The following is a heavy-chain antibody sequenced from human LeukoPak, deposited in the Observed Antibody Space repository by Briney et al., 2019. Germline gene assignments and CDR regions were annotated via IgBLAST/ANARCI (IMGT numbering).Heavy chain of an antibody. CDR3: ARDYYDSSGYYPFDY. CDR1: GGSISSGGYY. CDR2: IYYSGST. V-gene: IGHV4-31*03. Sequence: PSETLSLTCTVSGGSISSGGYYWSRIRQHPGKGLEWIGYIYYSGSTYYNPSLKSRVTISVDTSKNQFSLKLSSVTAADTAVYYCARDYYDSSGYYPFDYWGQGTLVTVSS. D-gene: IGHD3-22*01. J-gene: IGHJ4*02.